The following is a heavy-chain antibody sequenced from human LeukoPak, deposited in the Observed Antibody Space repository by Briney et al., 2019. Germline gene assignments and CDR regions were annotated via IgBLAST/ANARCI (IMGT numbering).Heavy chain of an antibody. CDR3: SRGAYMVRGVIITDFDY. CDR1: GFTFSSYS. CDR2: ISPTSNSI. D-gene: IGHD3-10*01. J-gene: IGHJ4*02. V-gene: IGHV3-21*01. Sequence: PGGSLRLSCAASGFTFSSYSMNWVRQAPGKGLEWVSSISPTSNSISYADSVKGRFTISRDNAKNSLYLQMDSLRAEDTALYYCSRGAYMVRGVIITDFDYWGQGTLVTVSS.